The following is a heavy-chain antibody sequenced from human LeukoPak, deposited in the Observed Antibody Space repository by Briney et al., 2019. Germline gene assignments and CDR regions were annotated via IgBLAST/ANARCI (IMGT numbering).Heavy chain of an antibody. V-gene: IGHV1-18*01. CDR2: ISTYNGYA. Sequence: ASVKVSCKASGYTFTRYGIGWVRQAPGQGLEWMGWISTYNGYANYAQKLQGRVTMTTETSTSTGYMELRSLRSDDTAVYYCARNSSDWYGYMDVWGKGSTVTVSS. CDR3: ARNSSDWYGYMDV. J-gene: IGHJ6*04. D-gene: IGHD6-19*01. CDR1: GYTFTRYG.